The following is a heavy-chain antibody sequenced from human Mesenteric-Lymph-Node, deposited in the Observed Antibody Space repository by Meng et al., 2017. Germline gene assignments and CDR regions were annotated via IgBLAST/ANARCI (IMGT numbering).Heavy chain of an antibody. CDR1: GISSDDYA. D-gene: IGHD1-1*01. J-gene: IGHJ5*02. Sequence: SLKISCVVSGISSDDYAMHWVRQTPEKGLEWVAGILWKTGSVGYGKSVKGRFTISRDFAKNSLFLQMTGLRTEDTAFYYCGKDLRPGGLDRLGQGILVTVSS. V-gene: IGHV3-9*02. CDR3: GKDLRPGGLDR. CDR2: ILWKTGSV.